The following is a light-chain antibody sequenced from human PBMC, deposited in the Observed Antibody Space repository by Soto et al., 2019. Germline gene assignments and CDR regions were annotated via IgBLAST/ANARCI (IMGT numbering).Light chain of an antibody. J-gene: IGLJ1*01. CDR3: CSYAYGSIYV. CDR2: EVV. CDR1: SRDIGAYNY. Sequence: QSVLTQPASVSGSPGQSITISCTGTSRDIGAYNYVSWYLQHPGKAPKLMIYEVVNRPSGISNRFSGSKSGNTASLTISGLQAEDEADYYCCSYAYGSIYVFGTGTKLTVL. V-gene: IGLV2-14*01.